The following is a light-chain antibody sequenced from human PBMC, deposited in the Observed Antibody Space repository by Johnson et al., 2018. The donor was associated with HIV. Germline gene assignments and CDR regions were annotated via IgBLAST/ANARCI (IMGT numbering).Light chain of an antibody. J-gene: IGLJ1*01. CDR1: SSNIGNNY. CDR2: DNN. Sequence: QSVLTQPPSVSAAPGQKVTISCSGSSSNIGNNYVSWYQQLPGTAPKLLIYDNNKRPSGIPDRFSGSKSGTSATLGITGLQTGDEADYYCGTWDSSLSTGGKVFGTATRVTVL. V-gene: IGLV1-51*01. CDR3: GTWDSSLSTGGKV.